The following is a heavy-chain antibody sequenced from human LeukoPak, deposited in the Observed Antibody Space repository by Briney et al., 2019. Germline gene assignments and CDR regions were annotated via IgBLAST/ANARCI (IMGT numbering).Heavy chain of an antibody. CDR1: GFTFSSYA. CDR3: AKDLVPPEYYYDSSAHLGAFDI. D-gene: IGHD3-22*01. Sequence: GGSLRLSCAASGFTFSSYAMSWVRQAPGMGLEWVSAISGSGGSTYYADSVKGRFTISRDNSKNTLYLQMNSLRAEDTAVYYCAKDLVPPEYYYDSSAHLGAFDIWGQGTMVTVSS. J-gene: IGHJ3*02. V-gene: IGHV3-23*01. CDR2: ISGSGGST.